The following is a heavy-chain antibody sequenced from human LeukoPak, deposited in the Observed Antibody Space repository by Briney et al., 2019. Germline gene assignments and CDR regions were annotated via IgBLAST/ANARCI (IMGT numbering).Heavy chain of an antibody. J-gene: IGHJ6*03. CDR2: INPNSGGT. CDR1: GYTFTGYY. D-gene: IGHD3-22*01. Sequence: ASVKVSCKASGYTFTGYYMHWVRQAPGQGLEWMGWINPNSGGTNYAQKFQGRVTMTRDTSISTAYMELSRLRSDDTAVYYCARDGGAGGYYYVGYYYYMDVWGKGTTVTVSS. CDR3: ARDGGAGGYYYVGYYYYMDV. V-gene: IGHV1-2*02.